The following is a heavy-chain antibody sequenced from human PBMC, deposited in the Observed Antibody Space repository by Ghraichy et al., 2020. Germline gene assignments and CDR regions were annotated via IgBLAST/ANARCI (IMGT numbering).Heavy chain of an antibody. CDR1: GGSISSYY. J-gene: IGHJ3*02. V-gene: IGHV4-59*08. CDR3: ARPPDSSGYWGAFDI. CDR2: IYYSGST. D-gene: IGHD3-22*01. Sequence: SETLSLTCTVSGGSISSYYWSWIRQPPGKGLEWIGYIYYSGSTNYNPSLKSRVTISVDTSKNQFSLKLSSVTAADTAVYYCARPPDSSGYWGAFDIWGQGTMVTVSS.